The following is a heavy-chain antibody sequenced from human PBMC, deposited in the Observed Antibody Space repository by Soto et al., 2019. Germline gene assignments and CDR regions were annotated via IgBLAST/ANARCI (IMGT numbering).Heavy chain of an antibody. J-gene: IGHJ4*02. CDR2: ISAYNGNT. CDR1: GYTFTSYG. CDR3: ARVAYSSGWYLAVFDY. V-gene: IGHV1-18*01. D-gene: IGHD6-19*01. Sequence: ASVKVSCKASGYTFTSYGISWVRQAPGQGLEWMGWISAYNGNTNYAQKLQGRVTMTTDTSTSTAYMELRSLRSDDTAVYYCARVAYSSGWYLAVFDYWGQGTLVTVSS.